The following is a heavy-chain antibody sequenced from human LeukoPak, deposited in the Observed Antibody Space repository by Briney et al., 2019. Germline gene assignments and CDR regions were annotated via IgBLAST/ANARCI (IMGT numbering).Heavy chain of an antibody. J-gene: IGHJ4*02. CDR1: GFTFSDYY. D-gene: IGHD1-26*01. V-gene: IGHV3-11*01. CDR3: ARDRVGDWEYFDY. Sequence: PGGSLRLYCAASGFTFSDYYMSWIRQAPGKGLEWGSYISSSGSTIYYADSVKGRFTIPRDNAKNSLYLQMNSLRAEDTPVYYCARDRVGDWEYFDYWGQKTLVTVSS. CDR2: ISSSGSTI.